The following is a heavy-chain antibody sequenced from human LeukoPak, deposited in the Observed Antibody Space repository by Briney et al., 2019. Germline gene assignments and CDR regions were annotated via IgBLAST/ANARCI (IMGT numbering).Heavy chain of an antibody. V-gene: IGHV3-9*01. Sequence: PGGSLRLSCAASGFTFDDYAMHWVRQAPGKGLEWVSGISWNSGIIGYADSVKGRFTISRDNAKNSLYLQMNSLRAEDTAVYYCAKAGIAVPATPEYCGQGTQVTVSS. J-gene: IGHJ4*02. CDR1: GFTFDDYA. CDR3: AKAGIAVPATPEY. CDR2: ISWNSGII. D-gene: IGHD6-19*01.